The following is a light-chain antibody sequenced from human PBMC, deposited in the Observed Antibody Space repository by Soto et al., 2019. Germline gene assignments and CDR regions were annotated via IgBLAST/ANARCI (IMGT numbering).Light chain of an antibody. Sequence: EIVLTQSPGTLSLSPGERATLSCRASQSVSSTYLAWYQQKPGQAPRLLIYGASSRATGIPDRFSGSGSGTDFTLTNSRLEPEDFAVYFCQRYDISPFPFGQVTKLEI. V-gene: IGKV3-20*01. CDR3: QRYDISPFP. CDR1: QSVSSTY. J-gene: IGKJ2*01. CDR2: GAS.